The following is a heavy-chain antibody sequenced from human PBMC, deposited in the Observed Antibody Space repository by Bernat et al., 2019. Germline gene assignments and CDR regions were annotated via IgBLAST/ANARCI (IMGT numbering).Heavy chain of an antibody. CDR2: IWYDGSNK. CDR1: GFTFSSYG. CDR3: ARDIRIAAAGNLKY. J-gene: IGHJ4*02. D-gene: IGHD6-13*01. Sequence: QVQLLESGGGLVQPGRSLRLSCAASGFTFSSYGMHWVRQAPGKGLEWVAVIWYDGSNKYYADSVKGRFTISRDNSKNTLYLQMNSLRAEDTAVYYCARDIRIAAAGNLKYWGQGTLVTVSA. V-gene: IGHV3-33*01.